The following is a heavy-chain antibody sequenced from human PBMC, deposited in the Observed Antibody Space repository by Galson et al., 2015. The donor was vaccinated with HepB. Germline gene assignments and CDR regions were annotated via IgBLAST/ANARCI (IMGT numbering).Heavy chain of an antibody. CDR1: GFTFSSYS. V-gene: IGHV3-48*04. CDR3: VRVADSDYGDHTHFDY. J-gene: IGHJ4*02. Sequence: SLRLSCAASGFTFSSYSMNWVRQAPGKGPEWVSYISSSRSSIYYADSVKGRFTISRDNVKNSMYLQMNSLRAEDTAVYYCVRVADSDYGDHTHFDYWGQGTLVTVSS. CDR2: ISSSRSSI. D-gene: IGHD4-17*01.